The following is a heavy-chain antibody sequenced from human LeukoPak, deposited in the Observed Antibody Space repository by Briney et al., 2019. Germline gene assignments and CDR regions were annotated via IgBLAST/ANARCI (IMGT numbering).Heavy chain of an antibody. Sequence: GGSLRLSCAASGFTFTNYALHWVRQAPGKGLEWVAVISYDGTNKYYADSVKGRFTISRDNSKNTLSLQMNSLRAEDTALYYCARGFVLGAAKNYFDYWGQGALVTVSS. CDR1: GFTFTNYA. CDR2: ISYDGTNK. V-gene: IGHV3-30-3*01. D-gene: IGHD2-21*02. CDR3: ARGFVLGAAKNYFDY. J-gene: IGHJ4*02.